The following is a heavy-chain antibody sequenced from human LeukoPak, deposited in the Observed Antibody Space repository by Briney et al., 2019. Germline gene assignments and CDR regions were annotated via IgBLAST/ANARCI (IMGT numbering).Heavy chain of an antibody. Sequence: GRSLRLSCAASGFTFINYGMHWVRQAPGKGLEWLAVIIHDGNNKYYADSVKGRFTISRDNAKNSLYLQMNSLRAEDTAVYYCARGRYRQLLAYYYYYMDVWGKGTTVTVSS. D-gene: IGHD2-2*01. V-gene: IGHV3-30*03. CDR3: ARGRYRQLLAYYYYYMDV. J-gene: IGHJ6*03. CDR1: GFTFINYG. CDR2: IIHDGNNK.